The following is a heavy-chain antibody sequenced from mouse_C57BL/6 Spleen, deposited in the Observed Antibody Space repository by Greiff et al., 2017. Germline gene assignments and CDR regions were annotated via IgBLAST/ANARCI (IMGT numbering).Heavy chain of an antibody. D-gene: IGHD1-1*01. CDR1: GYTFTDYY. CDR3: AREGHYYCSSHWYFDV. V-gene: IGHV1-75*01. J-gene: IGHJ1*03. CDR2: IFPGSGST. Sequence: QVHVKQSGPELVKPGASVKISCKASGYTFTDYYINWVKQRPEQGLEWIGWIFPGSGSTYYNEKFKGKATLTVDKSSSTAYMLLSSLTSEDSAVYFGAREGHYYCSSHWYFDVWGTGTTVTVSS.